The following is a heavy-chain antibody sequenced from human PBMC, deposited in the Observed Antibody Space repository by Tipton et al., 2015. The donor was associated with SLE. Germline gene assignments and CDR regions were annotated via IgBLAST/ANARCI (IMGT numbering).Heavy chain of an antibody. CDR3: AREYSYGYNWLDP. J-gene: IGHJ5*02. D-gene: IGHD5-18*01. Sequence: GSLRLSCIVSGDSMTKNYWSWVRQSPGKGLEWIGYVFHTGSMRYNPSLQGRVTISVDMSRNHFFLQLTSVTAADTAIYYCAREYSYGYNWLDPWGQGTLVTVSS. V-gene: IGHV4-59*01. CDR1: GDSMTKNY. CDR2: VFHTGSM.